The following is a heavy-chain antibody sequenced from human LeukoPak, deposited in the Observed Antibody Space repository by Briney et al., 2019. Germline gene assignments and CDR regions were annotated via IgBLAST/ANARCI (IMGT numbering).Heavy chain of an antibody. CDR1: GFTLQRYG. D-gene: IGHD3-9*01. Sequence: GRSLRLSCGASGFTLQRYGKHWVRQAPGKGLEWVAVIWYDGSNKYYADSVKGRFTISRDNSKNTLYLQMNSLRAEDTTVYYYATPLGDDNLTGLAYWGQGTLVTVSS. J-gene: IGHJ4*02. CDR3: ATPLGDDNLTGLAY. CDR2: IWYDGSNK. V-gene: IGHV3-33*01.